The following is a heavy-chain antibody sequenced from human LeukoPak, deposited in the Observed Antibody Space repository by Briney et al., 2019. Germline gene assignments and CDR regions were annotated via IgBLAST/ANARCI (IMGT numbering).Heavy chain of an antibody. D-gene: IGHD6-6*01. Sequence: PGGSLRLSCAASGFTFSSYSMNWVRQAPGKGLEWVSSITSSSSHIFYADSVMGRFTISRDDAKKSLYLQMNSLRAEDTAVYYCASSRASRPGWFDPWGQGTLVTVSS. J-gene: IGHJ5*02. V-gene: IGHV3-21*01. CDR2: ITSSSSHI. CDR3: ASSRASRPGWFDP. CDR1: GFTFSSYS.